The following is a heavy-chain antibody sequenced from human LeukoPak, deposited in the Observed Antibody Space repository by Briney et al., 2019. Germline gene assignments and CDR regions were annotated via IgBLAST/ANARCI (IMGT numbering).Heavy chain of an antibody. CDR1: GFTFSSCA. Sequence: GGSLRLSCAASGFTFSSCAMNWVRQAPGKGLEWVSGISGSGGITHYADSVRGRFTISRDNSKNTLYLQMNSLRAEDTAVYYCAKDPTDFNSSGQTYFDYWGQGSLVTVSS. V-gene: IGHV3-23*01. D-gene: IGHD3-22*01. J-gene: IGHJ4*02. CDR3: AKDPTDFNSSGQTYFDY. CDR2: ISGSGGIT.